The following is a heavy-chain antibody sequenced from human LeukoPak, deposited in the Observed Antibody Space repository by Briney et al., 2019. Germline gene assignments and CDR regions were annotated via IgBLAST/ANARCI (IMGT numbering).Heavy chain of an antibody. V-gene: IGHV4-34*01. CDR2: ISHSGST. CDR1: GGSFSDYF. J-gene: IGHJ4*02. CDR3: VTYYYGSSAPKRNY. Sequence: SETLSLTCAVYGGSFSDYFWSWIRQPPGKGLEWIGEISHSGSTTYYPSLRSRVTISGDTSKKQFSLKLSSVTAADTAVYYCVTYYYGSSAPKRNYWGQGILVTVSS. D-gene: IGHD3-22*01.